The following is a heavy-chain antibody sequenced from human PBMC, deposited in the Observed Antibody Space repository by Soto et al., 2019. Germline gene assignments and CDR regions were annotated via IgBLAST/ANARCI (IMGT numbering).Heavy chain of an antibody. CDR1: GFTFSSYG. CDR3: AKDWKAAACTGGYYYYYMDV. CDR2: ISYDGSNK. J-gene: IGHJ6*03. D-gene: IGHD6-13*01. Sequence: QVQLVESGGGVVQPGRSLRLSCAASGFTFSSYGMHWVRQAPGKGLEGVAVISYDGSNKYYADSVKGRFTISRDNSKNTLYLQMNSLRAEDTAVYYCAKDWKAAACTGGYYYYYMDVWGKGTTVTVS. V-gene: IGHV3-30*18.